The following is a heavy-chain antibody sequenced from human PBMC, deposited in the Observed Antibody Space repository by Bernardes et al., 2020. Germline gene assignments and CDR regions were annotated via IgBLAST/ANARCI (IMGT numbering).Heavy chain of an antibody. J-gene: IGHJ4*02. CDR3: ASAYSSSWYFDY. CDR1: ADSVSSNSAA. CDR2: THHRSKWYN. D-gene: IGHD6-13*01. V-gene: IGHV6-1*01. Sequence: QTLSLTCAISADSVSSNSAAWNLTRQSPSRGLEWLGRTHHRSKWYNDYAVSVKSRITINPDTSKNQFSLQLNSVTPEDTAVYYCASAYSSSWYFDYWGQGTLVTVSS.